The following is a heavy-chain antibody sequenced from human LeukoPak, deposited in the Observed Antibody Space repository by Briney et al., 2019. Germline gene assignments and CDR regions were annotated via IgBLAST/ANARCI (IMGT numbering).Heavy chain of an antibody. Sequence: GGSLRLSCAASGFTFSIYWMNWVRQAPGKGLVWVAHISPYGGDTYYADSVKGRFTISRDNAGNTLYLQMNSLRDEDTAAYYCVRDGLGTTPYDNRGQGILVTVSS. D-gene: IGHD1-1*01. J-gene: IGHJ4*02. CDR2: ISPYGGDT. V-gene: IGHV3-74*01. CDR1: GFTFSIYW. CDR3: VRDGLGTTPYDN.